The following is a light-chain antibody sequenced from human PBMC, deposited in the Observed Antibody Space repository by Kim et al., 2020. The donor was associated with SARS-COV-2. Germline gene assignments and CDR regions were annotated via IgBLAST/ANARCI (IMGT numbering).Light chain of an antibody. CDR2: GAS. J-gene: IGKJ1*01. CDR3: QQYGTSPRT. V-gene: IGKV3-20*01. Sequence: LSPEERASLSCRASQSVISSCVAWYQQKRGQAPRRLIYGASSRATGIPDRFSDSGSGTDFTLTINRLEPEDFAVYYCQQYGTSPRTFGQGTKVDIK. CDR1: QSVISSC.